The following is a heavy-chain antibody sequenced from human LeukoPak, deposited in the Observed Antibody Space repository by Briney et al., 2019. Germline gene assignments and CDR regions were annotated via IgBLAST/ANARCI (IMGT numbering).Heavy chain of an antibody. V-gene: IGHV3-7*01. CDR2: IKQDGSEK. D-gene: IGHD1-26*01. CDR1: EFTFSSYW. Sequence: PGGSLRLSCAASEFTFSSYWMSWVRQAPGKGLEWVANIKQDGSEKYYVDSVKGRFTISRDNAKNSLYLQMNSLRAEDTAVYYCARVRSWVDFDYWGQGTLVTVSS. J-gene: IGHJ4*02. CDR3: ARVRSWVDFDY.